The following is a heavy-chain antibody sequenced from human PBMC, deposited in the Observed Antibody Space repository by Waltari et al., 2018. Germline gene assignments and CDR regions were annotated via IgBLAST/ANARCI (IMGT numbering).Heavy chain of an antibody. CDR3: AGDRAIGLFFDY. V-gene: IGHV4-4*02. Sequence: QVQLQESGQGLVKPSGTLSLTCAVSGDSVSGNYWWSWVRQSPETGLEWIGQVHHSGKTHYNPSIQIRVTISVDSPKNHFSLTLKSVTAADTAVYYCAGDRAIGLFFDYWGRGTLVTVSS. CDR2: VHHSGKT. CDR1: GDSVSGNYW. D-gene: IGHD2-2*01. J-gene: IGHJ4*02.